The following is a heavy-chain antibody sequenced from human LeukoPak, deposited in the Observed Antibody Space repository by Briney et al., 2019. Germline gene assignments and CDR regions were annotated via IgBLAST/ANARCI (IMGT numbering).Heavy chain of an antibody. D-gene: IGHD3-22*01. V-gene: IGHV3-73*01. Sequence: GGSLRLSCATSGFTFSGSTIHWVRQASGKGLEWVGRIRSKANSYATTDAASVKGRFTISRDDSKNTAYLQMNSLKTEDTAVYYCTRPSYDSSVSGVVYWGQGTLVTVSS. J-gene: IGHJ4*02. CDR2: IRSKANSYAT. CDR3: TRPSYDSSVSGVVY. CDR1: GFTFSGST.